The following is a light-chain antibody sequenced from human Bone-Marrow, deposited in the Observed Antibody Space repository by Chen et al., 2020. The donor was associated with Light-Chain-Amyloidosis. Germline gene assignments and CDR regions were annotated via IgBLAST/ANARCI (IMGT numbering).Light chain of an antibody. CDR2: EVT. J-gene: IGLJ1*01. Sequence: QSALTQPASVSGSPGQSITISCTGTSSDVGGDNHVSWYQQHPDKAPKLMIYEVTNRPSWVPASFAGSKSDNTASLTISGLQTEDEADYFCSSYTITNTLVFGSGTRVTVL. CDR3: SSYTITNTLV. CDR1: SSDVGGDNH. V-gene: IGLV2-14*01.